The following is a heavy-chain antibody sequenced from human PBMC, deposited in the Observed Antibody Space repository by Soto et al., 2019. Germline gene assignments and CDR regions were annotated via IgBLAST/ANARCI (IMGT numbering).Heavy chain of an antibody. Sequence: QVQLVESGGGLVKPGGSLRLSCAASGFTFSDYYMSWIRQAPGKGLEWVAYIRSSGSTIYHADAVKGRFTITRDSAKDSLYLQMTSLRAEDTAVYYCARCARGFDNWGQGTMVTVSS. CDR3: ARCARGFDN. J-gene: IGHJ3*02. V-gene: IGHV3-11*01. CDR2: IRSSGSTI. CDR1: GFTFSDYY.